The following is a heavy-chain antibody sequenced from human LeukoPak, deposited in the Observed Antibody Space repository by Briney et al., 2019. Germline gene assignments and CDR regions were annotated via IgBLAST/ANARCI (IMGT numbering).Heavy chain of an antibody. CDR3: ARGLYYDFWSGFAY. V-gene: IGHV3-30-3*01. Sequence: GGSLRLSCAASGFTFSSYAMSWVRQAPGKGLEWVAVISYDGSNKYYADSVKGRFTISRDNSKNTLYLQMNSLRAEDTAVYYCARGLYYDFWSGFAYWGQGTLVTVSS. CDR1: GFTFSSYA. J-gene: IGHJ4*02. CDR2: ISYDGSNK. D-gene: IGHD3-3*01.